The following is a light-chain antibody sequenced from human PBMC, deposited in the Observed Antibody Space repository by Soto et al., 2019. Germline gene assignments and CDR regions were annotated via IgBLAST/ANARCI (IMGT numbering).Light chain of an antibody. Sequence: EIVMTQSPATLSVSLGERATLSCRASQSVSSNLAWYQLKPGQAPRLLIYGAPTRATGIPARFSGSGSGTDFTLTISGLEPEDSAVYYCQQYDSPWTLGQGTKVDI. CDR1: QSVSSN. V-gene: IGKV3-15*01. CDR3: QQYDSPWT. CDR2: GAP. J-gene: IGKJ1*01.